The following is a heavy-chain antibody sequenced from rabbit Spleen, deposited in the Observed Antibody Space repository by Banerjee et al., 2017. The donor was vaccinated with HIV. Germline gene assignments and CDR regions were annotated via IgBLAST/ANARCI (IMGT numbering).Heavy chain of an antibody. CDR1: GFSFSSYYY. CDR2: IYNGAGAT. D-gene: IGHD6-1*01. Sequence: QSLEESGGDVVKPGASLTLTCTVSGFSFSSYYYMCWVRQAPGKGLEWIGCIYNGAGATWYASWVNGRFTSSKASSTTVTLQRSSLTAAYTATYFWARGYIYGRGNDRNSITRLDLWGQGTLVTVS. J-gene: IGHJ3*01. V-gene: IGHV1S40*01. CDR3: ARGYIYGRGNDRNSITRLDL.